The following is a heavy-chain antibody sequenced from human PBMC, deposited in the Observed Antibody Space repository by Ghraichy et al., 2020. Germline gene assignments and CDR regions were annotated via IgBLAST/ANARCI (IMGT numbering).Heavy chain of an antibody. CDR3: ARGLSFRIAVAGGWFDP. Sequence: SLNISCTVSGGSISSGGYYWSWIRQHPGKGLEWIGYIYYSGSTYYNPSLKSRVTISVDTSKNQFSLKLSSVTAADTAVYYCARGLSFRIAVAGGWFDPWGQGTVVTVSS. V-gene: IGHV4-31*03. CDR2: IYYSGST. CDR1: GGSISSGGYY. J-gene: IGHJ5*02. D-gene: IGHD6-19*01.